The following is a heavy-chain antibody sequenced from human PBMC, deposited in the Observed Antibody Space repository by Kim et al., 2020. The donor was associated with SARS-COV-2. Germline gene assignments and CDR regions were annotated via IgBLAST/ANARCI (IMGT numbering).Heavy chain of an antibody. D-gene: IGHD3-22*01. CDR3: AKERSSYGSDDSSGYYYGGDYFDY. Sequence: GGSLRLSCAASGFTFSSYAMSWVRQAPGKGLEWVSAISGSGGSTYYADSVKGRFTISRDNSKNTLYLQMNSLRAEDTAVYYCAKERSSYGSDDSSGYYYGGDYFDYWGQGTLVTVSS. V-gene: IGHV3-23*01. J-gene: IGHJ4*02. CDR1: GFTFSSYA. CDR2: ISGSGGST.